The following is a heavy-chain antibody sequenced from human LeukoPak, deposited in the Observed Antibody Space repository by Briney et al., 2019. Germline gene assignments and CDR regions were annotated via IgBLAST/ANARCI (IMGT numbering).Heavy chain of an antibody. V-gene: IGHV4-34*01. Sequence: PSETLSLTCAVYGGSFSGYYWSWIRQPPGKGLEWIGEINHSGSTNYNPSLKSRGTISVDTSKNQFSLKLSSVTAADTAVYYCARHGKISNRLLWFGELLSRQNWFDPWGQGTLVTVSS. CDR3: ARHGKISNRLLWFGELLSRQNWFDP. CDR1: GGSFSGYY. CDR2: INHSGST. J-gene: IGHJ5*02. D-gene: IGHD3-10*01.